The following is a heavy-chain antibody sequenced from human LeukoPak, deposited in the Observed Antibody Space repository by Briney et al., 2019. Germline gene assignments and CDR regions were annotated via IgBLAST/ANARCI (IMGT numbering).Heavy chain of an antibody. J-gene: IGHJ4*02. D-gene: IGHD3-10*01. CDR1: GFIFSSYS. V-gene: IGHV3-7*01. Sequence: GGSLGLSCAASGFIFSSYSMNWVRQAPGKGLEWLANIDQDGSQTYYMDSVKGRFTISRDNAKNSLFLQMNSLRDEDTAVYYCVRREVSGNYWAYWGQGTLVTVSS. CDR3: VRREVSGNYWAY. CDR2: IDQDGSQT.